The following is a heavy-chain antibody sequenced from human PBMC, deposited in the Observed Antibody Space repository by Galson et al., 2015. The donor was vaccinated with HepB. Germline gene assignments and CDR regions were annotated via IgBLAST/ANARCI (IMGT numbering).Heavy chain of an antibody. CDR1: GFTFSSYS. D-gene: IGHD6-19*01. CDR3: ARVARDTAGWSNWYFDL. V-gene: IGHV3-21*01. J-gene: IGHJ2*01. CDR2: ISSSSSYI. Sequence: SLRLSCAASGFTFSSYSMNWVRQAPGKGLEWVSSISSSSSYIYYADSVKGRFTISRDNAKNSLYLQMNSLRAEDTAVYYCARVARDTAGWSNWYFDLWGHGTLVTVSS.